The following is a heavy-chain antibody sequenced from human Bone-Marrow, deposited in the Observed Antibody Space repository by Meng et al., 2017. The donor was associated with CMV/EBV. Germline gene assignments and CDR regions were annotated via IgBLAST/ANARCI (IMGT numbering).Heavy chain of an antibody. Sequence: SETLSLTCTVSGGSISSYYWSWIRQPPGKGLEWIGYIYYSGSTNYNPSLKSRVTISVDTSKNQFSLKLSSVTAADTAVYYCARMYNWNDAGYYGMDVWGQGTTVTVSS. D-gene: IGHD1-1*01. V-gene: IGHV4-59*01. J-gene: IGHJ6*02. CDR3: ARMYNWNDAGYYGMDV. CDR1: GGSISSYY. CDR2: IYYSGST.